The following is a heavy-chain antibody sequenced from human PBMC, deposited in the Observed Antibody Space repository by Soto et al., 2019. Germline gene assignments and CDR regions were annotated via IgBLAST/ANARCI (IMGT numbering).Heavy chain of an antibody. CDR2: ISSRGGNI. D-gene: IGHD3-22*01. Sequence: QVQLVESGGDLVKPGGSLRLSCAASGFSFSDYDMTWIRQAPGKGLEWLSSISSRGGNIQYAESVKGRFTISRDNGNNSLYLHMNSLRAEDTAMYFCARREHVWLLVDYNWFDPWCQGTLVTVSS. J-gene: IGHJ5*02. CDR1: GFSFSDYD. V-gene: IGHV3-11*01. CDR3: ARREHVWLLVDYNWFDP.